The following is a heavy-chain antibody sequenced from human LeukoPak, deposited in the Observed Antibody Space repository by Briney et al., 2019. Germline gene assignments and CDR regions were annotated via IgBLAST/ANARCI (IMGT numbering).Heavy chain of an antibody. CDR3: AREPGRYDILTGYYYDY. D-gene: IGHD3-9*01. CDR1: GGTFSSYA. J-gene: IGHJ4*02. CDR2: IIPILGIA. Sequence: SVKVSCKASGGTFSSYAISWVRQAPGQGLEWMGRIIPILGIANYAQKFQGRATITADKSTSTAYMELSSLRSEDTAVYYCAREPGRYDILTGYYYDYWGQGTLVTVSS. V-gene: IGHV1-69*04.